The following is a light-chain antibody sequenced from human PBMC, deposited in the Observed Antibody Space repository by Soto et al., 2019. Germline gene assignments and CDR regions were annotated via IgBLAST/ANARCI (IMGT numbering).Light chain of an antibody. CDR1: QSVSSN. CDR2: GAS. J-gene: IGKJ5*01. Sequence: EIVMTQSPATLSVSPGERATLSCRASQSVSSNLAWYQQKPGQAPRLLIYGASTRATGIPARFSGSGSGTDFTLTISSLQSEDFAVYYGQQYNNWPPRITFGQGTRLEIK. V-gene: IGKV3-15*01. CDR3: QQYNNWPPRIT.